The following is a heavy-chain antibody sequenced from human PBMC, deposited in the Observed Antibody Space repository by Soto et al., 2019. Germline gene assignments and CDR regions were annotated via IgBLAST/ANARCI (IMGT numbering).Heavy chain of an antibody. CDR1: GYTFTDSH. D-gene: IGHD6-25*01. CDR3: ATDLGSGRIP. J-gene: IGHJ4*02. Sequence: QVQLVQSGAEVKKPGASVKVSCKTSGYTFTDSHMHWVRQAPGQGLEWMGWISPSSGGTNFARKFQARVTLTRDTSISTAYMEVTSLKSGDTAVYYCATDLGSGRIPWGQGTLVTVTS. CDR2: ISPSSGGT. V-gene: IGHV1-2*02.